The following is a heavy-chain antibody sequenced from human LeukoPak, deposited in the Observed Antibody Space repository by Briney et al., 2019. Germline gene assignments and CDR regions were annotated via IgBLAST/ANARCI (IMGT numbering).Heavy chain of an antibody. CDR2: IYDFGST. V-gene: IGHV4-59*11. J-gene: IGHJ4*02. CDR3: AGAVGALLTWAF. CDR1: GGSLISHY. D-gene: IGHD1-26*01. Sequence: SETLSLTCTVSGGSLISHYWSWIRQTPGKGLEWIGYIYDFGSTDYNPSLKGRITMSVDTSKNQFSLKLNSVTAADTAIYYCAGAVGALLTWAFWGQGTLVTVSS.